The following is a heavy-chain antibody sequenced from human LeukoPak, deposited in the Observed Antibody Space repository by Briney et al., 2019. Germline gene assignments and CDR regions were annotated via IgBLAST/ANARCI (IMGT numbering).Heavy chain of an antibody. CDR1: GGSISSYY. CDR3: ARVESSSSLYYYYYMDV. CDR2: IYTSGST. J-gene: IGHJ6*03. D-gene: IGHD6-6*01. V-gene: IGHV4-4*07. Sequence: PSETLSLTCTVSGGSISSYYWSWIRQPAGKGLEWIGRIYTSGSTNYNPSLKSRVTMSVDTSKNQFSLKLSSVTAADTAVYYCARVESSSSLYYYYYMDVWGKGTTVTVSS.